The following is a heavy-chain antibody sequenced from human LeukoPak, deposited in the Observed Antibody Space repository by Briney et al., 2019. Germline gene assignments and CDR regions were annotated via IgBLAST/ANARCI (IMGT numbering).Heavy chain of an antibody. V-gene: IGHV3-23*01. J-gene: IGHJ5*02. CDR1: GFTFSSYS. Sequence: GGSLRLSCAASGFTFSSYSMNWVRQAPGKGLEWVSAISGSGGSTYYADSVKGRFTISRDNSKNTLYLQMNNLRAEDTAVYYCARDQGIAAAGTSWGQGTLVTVSS. CDR2: ISGSGGST. CDR3: ARDQGIAAAGTS. D-gene: IGHD6-13*01.